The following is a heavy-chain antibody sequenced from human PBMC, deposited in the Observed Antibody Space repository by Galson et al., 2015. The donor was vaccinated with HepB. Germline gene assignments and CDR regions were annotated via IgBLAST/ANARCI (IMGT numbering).Heavy chain of an antibody. CDR3: ARVVYYYDKSGSSHFNY. D-gene: IGHD3-22*01. Sequence: SVKVSCKASGYSFVSYGITWVRQAPGQGLEWMGWINTYNGNTKYAQNLQGRITMTKDTSTSTAYMELRSLRSDDTAVYYCARVVYYYDKSGSSHFNYWGQGTLVTVSS. J-gene: IGHJ4*02. V-gene: IGHV1-18*01. CDR1: GYSFVSYG. CDR2: INTYNGNT.